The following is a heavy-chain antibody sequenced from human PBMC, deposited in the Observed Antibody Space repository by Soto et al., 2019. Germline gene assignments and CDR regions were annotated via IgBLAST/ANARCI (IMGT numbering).Heavy chain of an antibody. V-gene: IGHV1-18*01. J-gene: IGHJ6*02. CDR2: MGTYNGNT. D-gene: IGHD2-15*01. CDR1: GYTFTSYG. Sequence: QVQLVQSGAEVKKPGASVKVSCKASGYTFTSYGISRVRQAPGQGLEWMGWMGTYNGNTDYGQKFKGRVTRTTELPTGTAYMGLRSLRSDDTAVYYCARVRAELGYCSGGSCLPYYYGMDVWGQGTTVTVSS. CDR3: ARVRAELGYCSGGSCLPYYYGMDV.